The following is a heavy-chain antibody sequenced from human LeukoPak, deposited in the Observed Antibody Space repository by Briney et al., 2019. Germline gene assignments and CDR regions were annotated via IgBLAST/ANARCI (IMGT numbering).Heavy chain of an antibody. Sequence: PGGSLRLSCAASGFTFSTYGMHWVRQAPGKGLEWVAYIRYDGGNINYADSVRGRFTISRDNSKNTLYLQMNSLRTEDTAVYYCARGDTKYCNSASCHNPFDSWGQGTLVTVSS. J-gene: IGHJ4*02. D-gene: IGHD2-2*02. CDR1: GFTFSTYG. CDR3: ARGDTKYCNSASCHNPFDS. CDR2: IRYDGGNI. V-gene: IGHV3-30*02.